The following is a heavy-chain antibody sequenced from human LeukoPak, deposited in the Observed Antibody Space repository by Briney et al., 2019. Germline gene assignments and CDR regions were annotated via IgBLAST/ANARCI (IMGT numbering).Heavy chain of an antibody. CDR3: ASRFSGWVGAFDI. CDR2: IIPIFGTA. CDR1: GGTFSSYA. V-gene: IGHV1-69*13. D-gene: IGHD6-19*01. J-gene: IGHJ3*02. Sequence: SVKVSCKASGGTFSSYAISWVRQAPGQGLEWMGGIIPIFGTANYAQKFQGRVTITADESTSTAYMELSSLRSEDTAVYYCASRFSGWVGAFDIWGQGTMVTVPS.